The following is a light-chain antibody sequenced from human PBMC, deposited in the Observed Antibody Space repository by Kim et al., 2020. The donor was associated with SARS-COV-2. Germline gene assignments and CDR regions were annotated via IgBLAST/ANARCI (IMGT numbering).Light chain of an antibody. J-gene: IGKJ1*01. CDR2: AAS. CDR1: QSIITY. Sequence: SASVGDRVTITCRASQSIITYLNWYQQKPGTAPKLLIYAASSLQSAVPSRFSGSGSGTEFTLTIDSLQPEDFATYYCQQSYSTWAFGQGTKVDIK. CDR3: QQSYSTWA. V-gene: IGKV1-39*01.